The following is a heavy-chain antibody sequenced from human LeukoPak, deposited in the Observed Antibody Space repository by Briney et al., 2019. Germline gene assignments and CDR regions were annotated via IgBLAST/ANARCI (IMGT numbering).Heavy chain of an antibody. CDR1: GASVSSNTYY. CDR2: IYYSGST. J-gene: IGHJ4*02. CDR3: ARIGYSSGWTDGGY. D-gene: IGHD6-25*01. Sequence: SETLSLTCTVSGASVSSNTYYWSWIRQPAGKGLEWIGSIYYSGSTYYNPSLKSRVTISVDTSKNQFSLKLSSVTAADTAVYFCARIGYSSGWTDGGYGGRETRFPVS. V-gene: IGHV4-39*01.